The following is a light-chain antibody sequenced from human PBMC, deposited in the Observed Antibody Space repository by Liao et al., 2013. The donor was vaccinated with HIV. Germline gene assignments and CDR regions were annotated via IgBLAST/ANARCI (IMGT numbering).Light chain of an antibody. CDR2: QDS. V-gene: IGLV3-1*01. Sequence: SYELTQPPSVSVSPGQTASITCSGDKLGXKYACWYQQKPGQSPVLVIYQDSKRPSGIPERFSGSNSGNTATLTISGTQAMDEADYYCQAWDSSTGLYDVGTETFGT. CDR3: QAWDSSTGLYDVGTET. J-gene: IGLJ1*01. CDR1: KLGXKY.